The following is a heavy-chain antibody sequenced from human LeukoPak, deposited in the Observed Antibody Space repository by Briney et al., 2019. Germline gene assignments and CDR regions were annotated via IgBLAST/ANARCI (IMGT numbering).Heavy chain of an antibody. J-gene: IGHJ5*02. CDR3: ARGGVGATTYVWFDP. CDR1: GYIFTTYY. D-gene: IGHD1-26*01. V-gene: IGHV1-46*01. Sequence: ASVKVSCKASGYIFTTYYIHWVRQAPGQGLEWMGVINPSGGSTSYAQNFQGRVTMTRDMSTSTVYMELSSLRADDTAVYYCARGGVGATTYVWFDPWGQGTLVTVSS. CDR2: INPSGGST.